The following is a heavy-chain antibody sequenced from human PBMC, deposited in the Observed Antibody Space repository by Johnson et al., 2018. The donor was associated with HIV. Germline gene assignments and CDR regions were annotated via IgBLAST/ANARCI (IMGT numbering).Heavy chain of an antibody. CDR1: GFTFSYSA. CDR2: ISYDGSNK. D-gene: IGHD3-22*01. V-gene: IGHV3-30*04. J-gene: IGHJ3*02. CDR3: AKLFLTTDAVDI. Sequence: QEQLVESGGGMVQPGRSLRLSCAASGFTFSYSAFHWVRQPPGEGLEWVALISYDGSNKYYADSVKGRFTISRDNSKNTLYLQMNSLRAEDTAVYYCAKLFLTTDAVDIWGRGTMVTVSS.